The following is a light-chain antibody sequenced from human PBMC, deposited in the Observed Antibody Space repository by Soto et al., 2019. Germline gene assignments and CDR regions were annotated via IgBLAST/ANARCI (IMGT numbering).Light chain of an antibody. J-gene: IGKJ1*01. Sequence: EIVLTQSPATMSVSPGERATLSCRASQSVRTYLAWYQQKSGQAPRLVIYDGSVRATGIPDRFSGSGSGTDFTLTISRLEPEDFAVYWCQQYDSSPRTFGQGTKVDIK. V-gene: IGKV3-20*01. CDR2: DGS. CDR3: QQYDSSPRT. CDR1: QSVRTY.